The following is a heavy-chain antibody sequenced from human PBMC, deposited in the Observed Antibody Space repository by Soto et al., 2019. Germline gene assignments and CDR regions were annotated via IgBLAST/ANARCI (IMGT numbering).Heavy chain of an antibody. D-gene: IGHD1-26*01. CDR1: GGSISSGGYY. J-gene: IGHJ6*02. Sequence: QVQLQESGPGLVKPSQTLSLTCTVSGGSISSGGYYWSWIRQHPGKGLEWIGYIYYSGSTYYNPXLKSRVTISVXXSXNXXSLKLSSVTAADTAVYYCAASCVGCREFNYYGMDVWGQGTTVTVSS. CDR2: IYYSGST. CDR3: AASCVGCREFNYYGMDV. V-gene: IGHV4-31*03.